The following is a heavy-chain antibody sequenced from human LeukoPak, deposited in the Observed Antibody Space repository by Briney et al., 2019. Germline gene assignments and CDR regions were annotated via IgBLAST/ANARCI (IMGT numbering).Heavy chain of an antibody. CDR1: GGSISIYY. V-gene: IGHV4-59*01. CDR3: ARAPRWGTYYFDY. CDR2: IYYSGST. Sequence: SETLSLTCTVSGGSISIYYWSWIRQPPGKGLEWIGYIYYSGSTNYNPSLKSRVTISVDTSKNQFSLKLSSVTAADTAVYYCARAPRWGTYYFDYWGQGTLVTVSS. D-gene: IGHD1-1*01. J-gene: IGHJ4*02.